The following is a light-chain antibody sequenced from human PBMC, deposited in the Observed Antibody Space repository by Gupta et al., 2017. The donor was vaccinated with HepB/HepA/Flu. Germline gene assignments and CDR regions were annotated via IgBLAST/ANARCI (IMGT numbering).Light chain of an antibody. CDR3: QQDGSSPGT. Sequence: EIVLTQSPGTLSLSPGEIATLSCRASQSVSSSYLAWYQQKPGQAPRLLIYGASSRATGIPDRFSGSGSGTDFTLTISRLEPEDFAVYYCQQDGSSPGTFGQGTKVEIK. CDR1: QSVSSSY. J-gene: IGKJ1*01. V-gene: IGKV3-20*01. CDR2: GAS.